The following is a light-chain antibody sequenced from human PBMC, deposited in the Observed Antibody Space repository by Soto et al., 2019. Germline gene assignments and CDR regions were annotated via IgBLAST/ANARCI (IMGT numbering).Light chain of an antibody. CDR2: WAS. CDR1: QSVLYSSNNKNY. J-gene: IGKJ3*01. CDR3: QQYYSSPFT. Sequence: DIVMTQSPDSLAVSLGERATINCKSSQSVLYSSNNKNYFAWYQQKPGQSPKVLIYWASTRESGVPDRFSGSGSGTDFTLTISSLQAEDVAVYYCQQYYSSPFTFGPGTKVDIK. V-gene: IGKV4-1*01.